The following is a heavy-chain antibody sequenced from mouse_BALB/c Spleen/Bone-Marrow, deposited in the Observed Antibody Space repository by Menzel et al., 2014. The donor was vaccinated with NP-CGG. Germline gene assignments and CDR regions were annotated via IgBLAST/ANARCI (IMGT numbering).Heavy chain of an antibody. CDR1: GYAFTDYY. CDR3: ARGVYYGNYFDY. D-gene: IGHD2-1*01. CDR2: IYPGSGNT. V-gene: IGHV1-84*02. J-gene: IGHJ2*01. Sequence: VQGVESGPELVKPGASAKISCKASGYAFTDYYINWVKQKPGQGLEWIGWIYPGSGNTKYNEKFKGKATLTVDTSSSTAYMQLSSLTSEDTAVYFCARGVYYGNYFDYWGQGTTLTVSS.